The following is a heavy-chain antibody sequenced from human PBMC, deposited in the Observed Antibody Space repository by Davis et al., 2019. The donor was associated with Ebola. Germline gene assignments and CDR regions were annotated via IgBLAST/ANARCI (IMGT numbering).Heavy chain of an antibody. Sequence: PGGSLRLSCAASGFTFSSYGMHWVRQAPGKGLEWVAVIWYDGSNKYYADSVKGRFTISRDNSKNTLYLQMNSLRAEDTAVYYCAKTWPFGVVMSLDYWGQGTLVTVSS. V-gene: IGHV3-33*06. CDR1: GFTFSSYG. CDR2: IWYDGSNK. J-gene: IGHJ4*02. CDR3: AKTWPFGVVMSLDY. D-gene: IGHD3-3*01.